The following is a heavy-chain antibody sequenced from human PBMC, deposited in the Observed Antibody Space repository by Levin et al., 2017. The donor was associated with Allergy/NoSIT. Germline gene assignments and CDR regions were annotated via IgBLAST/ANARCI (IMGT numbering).Heavy chain of an antibody. CDR1: GGSISGGGYH. CDR3: AREDGSTFDF. J-gene: IGHJ4*02. V-gene: IGHV4-31*03. CDR2: IYYSGST. D-gene: IGHD2-2*03. Sequence: PSETLSLTCTVSGGSISGGGYHWTWIRQHPEKGLEWIGYIYYSGSTFYNPSLKSRLMISVDTSKNQFSLNMSSVTAADTAVYYCAREDGSTFDFWGQGALVTVAS.